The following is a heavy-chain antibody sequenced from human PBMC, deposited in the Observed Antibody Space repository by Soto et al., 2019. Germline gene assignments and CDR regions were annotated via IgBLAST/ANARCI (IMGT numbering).Heavy chain of an antibody. Sequence: SWIRQPPGKALEWLARIDWDDDKFYSTSLKTRLTISKDTSKNQVVLTMTNMDPVDTATYYCARISPTYYYDSSGYYFDYWGQGTLVTVSS. D-gene: IGHD3-22*01. CDR2: IDWDDDK. CDR3: ARISPTYYYDSSGYYFDY. J-gene: IGHJ4*02. V-gene: IGHV2-70*04.